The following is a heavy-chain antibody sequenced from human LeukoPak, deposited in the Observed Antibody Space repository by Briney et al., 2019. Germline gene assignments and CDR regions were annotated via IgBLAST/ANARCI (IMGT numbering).Heavy chain of an antibody. CDR3: ARDQGVIAPPPYGLDV. D-gene: IGHD3-10*01. Sequence: ASVKVSCKASEGTFSSYALTWVRQAPGQGLEWMGRIIPILDIANYAQTFQGRSTITADKTTSTAYIELSSLSSEATAVYYCARDQGVIAPPPYGLDVWGQGTTVTVSS. J-gene: IGHJ6*02. CDR1: EGTFSSYA. CDR2: IIPILDIA. V-gene: IGHV1-69*04.